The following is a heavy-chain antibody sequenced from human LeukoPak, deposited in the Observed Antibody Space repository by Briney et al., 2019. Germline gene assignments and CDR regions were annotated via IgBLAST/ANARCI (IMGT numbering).Heavy chain of an antibody. CDR1: GGSISSYY. D-gene: IGHD1-1*01. Sequence: SETLSLTCTVSGGSISSYYWSWIRQPPGKGLEWIGYIYYGGNTNYNPSLQSRVTISVDTSKSQFSLKLSSVTAADTAVYYCARLTRRSGNYFDYWGQGTLVTVSS. J-gene: IGHJ4*02. V-gene: IGHV4-59*01. CDR3: ARLTRRSGNYFDY. CDR2: IYYGGNT.